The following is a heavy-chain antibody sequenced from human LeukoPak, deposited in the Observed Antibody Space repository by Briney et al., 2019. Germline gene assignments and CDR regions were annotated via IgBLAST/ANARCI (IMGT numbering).Heavy chain of an antibody. Sequence: ASVKVSCKASGYTFTSYGISWVRQAPGQGLEWMGWISAYNGNTNYAQKLQGRVTMTTDTSTSTAYMELRSLRSDDTAVYYCARESRRYCSGGSCANAFDIWGQGTMVTVSS. CDR3: ARESRRYCSGGSCANAFDI. D-gene: IGHD2-15*01. CDR2: ISAYNGNT. J-gene: IGHJ3*02. CDR1: GYTFTSYG. V-gene: IGHV1-18*01.